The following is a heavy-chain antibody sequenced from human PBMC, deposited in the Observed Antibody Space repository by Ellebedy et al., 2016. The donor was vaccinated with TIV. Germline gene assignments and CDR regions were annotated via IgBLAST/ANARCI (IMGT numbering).Heavy chain of an antibody. D-gene: IGHD2-2*01. V-gene: IGHV1-2*02. CDR1: GYTFTGYY. J-gene: IGHJ4*02. CDR3: ARWYCSSTSCYLSLGY. Sequence: ASVKVSCXASGYTFTGYYMHWVRQAPGQGLEWMGWINPNSGGTNYAQKFQGRVTMTRDTSISTAYMELSRLRSDDTAVYYCARWYCSSTSCYLSLGYWGQGTLVTVSS. CDR2: INPNSGGT.